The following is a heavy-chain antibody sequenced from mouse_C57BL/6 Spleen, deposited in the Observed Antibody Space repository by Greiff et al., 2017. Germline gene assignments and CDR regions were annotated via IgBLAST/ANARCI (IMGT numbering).Heavy chain of an antibody. V-gene: IGHV2-6-1*01. J-gene: IGHJ4*01. Sequence: VKLMESGPGLVAPSQRLSITCTVSGFSLTSYGVHWVRQPPGKGLEWLVVIWSDGSTTYNSALKSRLSISKDNSKSQVFLKMNSLQTDDTAMYYCARQGRDYYAMDYWGQGTSVTVSS. CDR2: IWSDGST. CDR3: ARQGRDYYAMDY. CDR1: GFSLTSYG.